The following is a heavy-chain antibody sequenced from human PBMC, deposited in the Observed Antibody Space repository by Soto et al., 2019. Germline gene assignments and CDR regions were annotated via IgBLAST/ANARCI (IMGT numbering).Heavy chain of an antibody. Sequence: QPGGSLRLSCAASGFTFSSYAIHWVRQAPGKGLEWVALIPSDGSNQYYADSVKGRFTISRDNSKDTVYLQMHSLRPEDTSVYFCAKGTPVNGDYALDYWGQGTLVTSPQ. CDR1: GFTFSSYA. D-gene: IGHD4-17*01. J-gene: IGHJ4*02. CDR2: IPSDGSNQ. CDR3: AKGTPVNGDYALDY. V-gene: IGHV3-30*18.